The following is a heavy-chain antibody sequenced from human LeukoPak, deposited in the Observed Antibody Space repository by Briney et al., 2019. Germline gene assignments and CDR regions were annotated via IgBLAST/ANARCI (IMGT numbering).Heavy chain of an antibody. CDR3: ARDLGYYDSSGYWSY. CDR1: GGTFSSYT. CDR2: IIPILGIA. D-gene: IGHD3-22*01. V-gene: IGHV1-69*04. Sequence: VKVSCKASGGTFSSYTISWVRQAPGQGLEWMGRIIPILGIANYAQKFQGRVTITADESTSTAYMELSSLRSEDTAVYYCARDLGYYDSSGYWSYWGQGTLVTVSS. J-gene: IGHJ4*02.